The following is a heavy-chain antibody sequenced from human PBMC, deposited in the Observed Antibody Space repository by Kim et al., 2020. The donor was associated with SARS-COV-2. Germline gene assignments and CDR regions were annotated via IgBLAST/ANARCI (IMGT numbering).Heavy chain of an antibody. J-gene: IGHJ6*02. D-gene: IGHD3-10*01. V-gene: IGHV1-3*01. Sequence: FRGRVTITRDTSASKAYMELSSLRSEDTAVYYCARSGSGSYFYGMDVWGQGTTVTVSS. CDR3: ARSGSGSYFYGMDV.